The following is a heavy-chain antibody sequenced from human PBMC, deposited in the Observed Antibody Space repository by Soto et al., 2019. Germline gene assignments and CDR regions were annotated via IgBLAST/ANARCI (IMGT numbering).Heavy chain of an antibody. V-gene: IGHV1-18*01. CDR3: ARLYYYDTSGYYYVEDY. D-gene: IGHD3-22*01. CDR2: ISAYNGNT. CDR1: GYTFNSYA. J-gene: IGHJ4*02. Sequence: GASVTVSCQASGYTFNSYAISWVRQAPGQGLEWMGWISAYNGNTNYAQKLQGRVTMTTDTSTSTAYMELRSLRSDDTAVYYCARLYYYDTSGYYYVEDYWGQGTLVTVSS.